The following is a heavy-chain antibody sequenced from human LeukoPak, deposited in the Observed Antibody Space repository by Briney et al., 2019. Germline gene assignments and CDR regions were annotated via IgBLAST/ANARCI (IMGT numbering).Heavy chain of an antibody. CDR2: ISYSGST. Sequence: SETLSLTCTVSGDSISSYYWSWIRQPPGKGLEWIGYISYSGSTNYNPSLKSRVTISLDTSKNQFSLKLSSVTAADTAMYYCASSRYTGSYSTIDFWGQGTQVTVSS. J-gene: IGHJ4*02. CDR1: GDSISSYY. CDR3: ASSRYTGSYSTIDF. V-gene: IGHV4-59*01. D-gene: IGHD1-26*01.